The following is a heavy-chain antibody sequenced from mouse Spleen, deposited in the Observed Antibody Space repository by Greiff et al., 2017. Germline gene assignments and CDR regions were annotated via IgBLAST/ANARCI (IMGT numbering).Heavy chain of an antibody. CDR1: GFSLSTSGMG. V-gene: IGHV8-12*01. CDR2: IYWDDDK. Sequence: QVTLKVSGPGILQPSQTLSLTCSFSGFSLSTSGMGVSWIRQPSGKGLEWLAHIYWDDDKRYNPSLKSRLTISKDTSSNQVFLKITSVDTADTATYYCARREDRYDGYAMDYWGQGTSVTVSS. CDR3: ARREDRYDGYAMDY. J-gene: IGHJ4*01. D-gene: IGHD2-14*01.